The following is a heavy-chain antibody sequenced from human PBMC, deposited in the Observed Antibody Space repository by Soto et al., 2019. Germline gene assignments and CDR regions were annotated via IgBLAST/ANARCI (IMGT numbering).Heavy chain of an antibody. Sequence: EVQLVESGGGLVQPGGSLRLSCAASGFTFSSYWMSWVRQAPGKGLEWVANIKQDGSDKYYVDSVKGRFTISRDNAKNSRYLQMNSLPAEDTAIYYCAKVKSLAGQEWGQGTLVTVSS. CDR3: AKVKSLAGQE. CDR2: IKQDGSDK. CDR1: GFTFSSYW. D-gene: IGHD6-6*01. J-gene: IGHJ4*02. V-gene: IGHV3-7*05.